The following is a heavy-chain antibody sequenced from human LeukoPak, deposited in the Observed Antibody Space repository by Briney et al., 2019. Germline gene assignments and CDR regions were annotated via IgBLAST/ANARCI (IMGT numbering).Heavy chain of an antibody. V-gene: IGHV1-8*02. CDR3: ARGTRGDILTGYSLGY. J-gene: IGHJ4*02. CDR1: GYTFTGYY. Sequence: VSVKVSCKASGYTFTGYYMHWVRQAPGQGLEWMGWMNPNSGNTGYAQKFQGRVTMTRNTSISIAYMEVSSLRSEDTAVYYCARGTRGDILTGYSLGYWGQGTLVTVSS. D-gene: IGHD3-9*01. CDR2: MNPNSGNT.